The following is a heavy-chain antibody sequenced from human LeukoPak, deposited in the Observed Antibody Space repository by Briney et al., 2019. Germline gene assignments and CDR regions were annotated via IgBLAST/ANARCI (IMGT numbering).Heavy chain of an antibody. Sequence: PGGSLRLSCAASEFTFSSYAMSWVRQAPGKGLEWVSAISGSGGSTYYADSVKGRFTISRDNSKNTLYLQMHSLRAEDTAVYYCAKDRLPLSGAYYYVPFDYWGQGTLVTVSS. D-gene: IGHD3-22*01. CDR2: ISGSGGST. CDR1: EFTFSSYA. CDR3: AKDRLPLSGAYYYVPFDY. J-gene: IGHJ4*02. V-gene: IGHV3-23*01.